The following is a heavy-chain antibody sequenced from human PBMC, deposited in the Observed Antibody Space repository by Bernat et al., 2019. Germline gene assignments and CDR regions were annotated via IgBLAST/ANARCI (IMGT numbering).Heavy chain of an antibody. V-gene: IGHV4-31*03. Sequence: QVQLQESGPGLVKPSQTLSLTCTVSGGSISSGGYYWSWIRQHPGKGLEWIGYIYYSGSTYYNPSLKSRVTISVDTSKNQFSLKLSSVTAADTAVYYCARDRGYCSSTSCYSYGMDVWGQGTTVTVSS. J-gene: IGHJ6*02. D-gene: IGHD2-2*01. CDR1: GGSISSGGYY. CDR2: IYYSGST. CDR3: ARDRGYCSSTSCYSYGMDV.